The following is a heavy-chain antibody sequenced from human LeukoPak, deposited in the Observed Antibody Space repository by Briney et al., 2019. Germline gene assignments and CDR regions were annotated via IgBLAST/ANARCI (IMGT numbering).Heavy chain of an antibody. CDR2: IVVGSGNT. J-gene: IGHJ6*03. V-gene: IGHV1-58*02. CDR1: GFTFTSPA. Sequence: GTSVKVSCKASGFTFTSPAMQWVRQARGQRLEWIGWIVVGSGNTNYAQKFQERVTITRDMSTSTAYMELGSLRSEDTAVYYCARLTKGSYYYYMDVWGKGTTVTVSS. CDR3: ARLTKGSYYYYMDV. D-gene: IGHD2-8*01.